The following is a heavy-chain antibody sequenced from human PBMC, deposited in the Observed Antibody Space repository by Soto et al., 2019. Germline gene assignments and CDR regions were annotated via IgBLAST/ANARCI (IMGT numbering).Heavy chain of an antibody. CDR3: ASDLWISGWTRGGMDV. CDR2: ISGDGSNN. V-gene: IGHV3-30-3*01. D-gene: IGHD3-10*01. J-gene: IGHJ6*02. CDR1: GLPFSSYA. Sequence: QVQLVESGGGGVQPGGPLRLSCAASGLPFSSYAMHWVRQAPGKGLEWVAVISGDGSNNYYADSVKGRFTISRDNSKNTLYLQTNSLRAEDTAVYYCASDLWISGWTRGGMDVWGQGTTVTFSS.